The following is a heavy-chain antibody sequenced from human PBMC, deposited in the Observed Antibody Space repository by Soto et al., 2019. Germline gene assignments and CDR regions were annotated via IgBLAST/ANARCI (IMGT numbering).Heavy chain of an antibody. CDR1: GYTFTSYY. Sequence: ASVKVSCKASGYTFTSYYMHWVRQAPGQGLEWMGIINPSGGSTSYAQKFQGRVTMTRDTSTSTVYMELSSLRSEDTAVYYCASDRADGGWFDPWGQGTLVTVSS. CDR3: ASDRADGGWFDP. V-gene: IGHV1-46*01. CDR2: INPSGGST. J-gene: IGHJ5*02.